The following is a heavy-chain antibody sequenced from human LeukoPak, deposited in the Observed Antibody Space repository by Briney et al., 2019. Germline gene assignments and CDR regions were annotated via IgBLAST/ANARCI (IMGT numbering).Heavy chain of an antibody. CDR2: MNPNSGNT. J-gene: IGHJ6*02. Sequence: ASVKVSCKASGYTFTSYVINWVRQATGQGLEWMGWMNPNSGNTGYAQKFQGRVTMTRNTSISTAYMELSSLRSEDTAVYYCARVKRYCSSTSCFYYYGMDVWGQGTTVTVSS. V-gene: IGHV1-8*02. CDR3: ARVKRYCSSTSCFYYYGMDV. CDR1: GYTFTSYV. D-gene: IGHD2-2*01.